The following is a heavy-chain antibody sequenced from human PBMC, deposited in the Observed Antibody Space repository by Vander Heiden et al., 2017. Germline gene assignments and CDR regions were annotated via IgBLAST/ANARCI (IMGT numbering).Heavy chain of an antibody. V-gene: IGHV1-46*04. CDR3: SRGGRVPMSDYDKYPPDY. Sequence: QVQLVQSGSEVKKPGASVKISCKASGYTFTGYYLHWVRQAPGQGLEWMGILNPSAGTVSYAQKLQGRVTMTRDTSTSTFYMELSSLTTEDTALYYCSRGGRVPMSDYDKYPPDYWGLGTLVTVSS. CDR2: LNPSAGTV. CDR1: GYTFTGYY. D-gene: IGHD5-12*01. J-gene: IGHJ4*02.